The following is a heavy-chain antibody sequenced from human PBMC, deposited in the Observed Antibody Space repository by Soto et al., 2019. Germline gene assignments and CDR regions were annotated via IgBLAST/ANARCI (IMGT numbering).Heavy chain of an antibody. Sequence: EVQLVESGGGLVKPGGSLRLSCAASGFTFSGHTINWVRQAPGKGLEWVSSVSRSSSHIYYADSVKGRFTVSRDNAEKSLYLQMNSLRAGDTAIYYWGRCIGFDGSGYAFFDAWGQGTLVTVSS. CDR3: GRCIGFDGSGYAFFDA. D-gene: IGHD3-10*01. J-gene: IGHJ4*02. CDR2: VSRSSSHI. CDR1: GFTFSGHT. V-gene: IGHV3-21*01.